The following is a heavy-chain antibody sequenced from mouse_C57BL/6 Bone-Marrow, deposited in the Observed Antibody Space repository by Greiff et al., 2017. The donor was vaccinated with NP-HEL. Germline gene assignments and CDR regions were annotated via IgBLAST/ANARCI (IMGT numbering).Heavy chain of an antibody. CDR3: ARHVVTTRTWFAY. V-gene: IGHV5-2*01. J-gene: IGHJ3*01. Sequence: EVHLVESGGGLVQPGESLKLSCESNEYEFPSHDMSWVRKTPEKRLELVAAIISDGGSTYYPDTMERRFIFSRDNTKKTLYLQKSSLRSEDTSLYYLARHVVTTRTWFAYWGQGTLVTVSA. CDR1: EYEFPSHD. CDR2: IISDGGST. D-gene: IGHD2-2*01.